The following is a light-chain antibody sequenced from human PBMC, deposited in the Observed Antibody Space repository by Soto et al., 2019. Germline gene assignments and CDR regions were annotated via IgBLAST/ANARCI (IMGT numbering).Light chain of an antibody. V-gene: IGLV1-40*01. CDR3: QSYDSSLSGCV. CDR1: SSNIGAGYD. Sequence: QSVLTQPPSVSGAPGQRVTISCTGSSSNIGAGYDVHWYQQLPGTAPKLLIYGNSNRPSGVPDRFSGSKSGTSASLAITGLQAEDEADYYCQSYDSSLSGCVFGGGTNLTVL. J-gene: IGLJ3*02. CDR2: GNS.